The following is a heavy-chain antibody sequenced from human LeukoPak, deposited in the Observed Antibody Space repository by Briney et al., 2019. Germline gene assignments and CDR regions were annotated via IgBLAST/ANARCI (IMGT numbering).Heavy chain of an antibody. CDR1: GFTFSDSY. CDR2: ISNSGSSI. J-gene: IGHJ4*02. CDR3: ARVQGRYSYDY. Sequence: GGSLRLSCAASGFTFSDSYMTWIRQAPGKGLEWVSYISNSGSSIYYADSVKGRFTTSRDNAKNSLYLQMNSLRAEDTAVYYCARVQGRYSYDYWGQGTLVTVSS. V-gene: IGHV3-11*04. D-gene: IGHD2-15*01.